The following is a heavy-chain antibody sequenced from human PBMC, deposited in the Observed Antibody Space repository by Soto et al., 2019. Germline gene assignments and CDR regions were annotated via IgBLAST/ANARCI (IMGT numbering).Heavy chain of an antibody. V-gene: IGHV1-69*06. CDR1: GGTFSSYA. D-gene: IGHD2-15*01. CDR3: AIGTIGYCSGGSCYSPDY. Sequence: QVQLVQSGAEVKKPGSLVKVSCKASGGTFSSYAISWVRQAPGQGLEWMGGIIPIFGTANYAQKFQGRVTITADKSTSTAYMELSSLRAEDTAVYYCAIGTIGYCSGGSCYSPDYWGQGTLVTVSS. J-gene: IGHJ4*02. CDR2: IIPIFGTA.